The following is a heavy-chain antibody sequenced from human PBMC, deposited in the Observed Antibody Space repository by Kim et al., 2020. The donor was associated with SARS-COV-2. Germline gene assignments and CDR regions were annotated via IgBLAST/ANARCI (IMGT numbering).Heavy chain of an antibody. CDR3: AIDIVVVTRPENYGMDV. Sequence: GGSLRLSCAASGFTFSSYAMSWVRQAPGKGLEWVSAISGSGGSTYYADSVKGRFTISRDNSKNTLYLQMNSLRAEDTAVYYCAIDIVVVTRPENYGMDVWGQGTTVTVSS. V-gene: IGHV3-23*01. CDR1: GFTFSSYA. CDR2: ISGSGGST. D-gene: IGHD2-21*02. J-gene: IGHJ6*02.